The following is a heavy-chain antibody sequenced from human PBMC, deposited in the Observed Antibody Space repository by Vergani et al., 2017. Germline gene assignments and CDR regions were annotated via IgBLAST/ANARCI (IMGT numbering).Heavy chain of an antibody. CDR2: VYHSGST. CDR1: GGSISNNNW. Sequence: QVQLQESGPGLVKPPGTLSLTCTVSGGSISNNNWWSWVRQPPGKGLEWIGVVYHSGSTNYNPSLKSRVTISVDKSKNQISLKLRSVTAADTAVYYCASGKYYSDSTSHFRGRYFDVWGRGTLVTVPS. V-gene: IGHV4-4*03. J-gene: IGHJ2*01. CDR3: ASGKYYSDSTSHFRGRYFDV. D-gene: IGHD3-16*01.